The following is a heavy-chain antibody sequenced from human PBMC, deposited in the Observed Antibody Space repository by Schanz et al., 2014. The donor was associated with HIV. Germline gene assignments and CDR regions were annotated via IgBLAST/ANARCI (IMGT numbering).Heavy chain of an antibody. J-gene: IGHJ4*02. V-gene: IGHV3-48*02. CDR1: GFTFSSYG. D-gene: IGHD1-26*01. CDR3: ARDPSGNYYRYHFDY. Sequence: VHLVESGGGVVQPGRSLRLLCVVSGFTFSSYGMHWVRQTPGKGLEWISHISFDGNIIYYADSVQGRFTISRDNAKNSLFLQMASLRDEDTAVYYCARDPSGNYYRYHFDYWGQGSLVTVSS. CDR2: ISFDGNII.